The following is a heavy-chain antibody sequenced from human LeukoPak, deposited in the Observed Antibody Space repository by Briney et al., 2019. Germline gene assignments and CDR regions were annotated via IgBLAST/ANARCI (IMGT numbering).Heavy chain of an antibody. Sequence: GGSLRLSCAASGFTFSSYEMNWVRQAPGKGLEGVSYISSSGSTIYYADSVKSRFTISRDNAKNSLYLQMNSLRAEDTAVYYCARDHAMYCYGWFDYWGQGTLVTVSS. CDR1: GFTFSSYE. V-gene: IGHV3-48*03. CDR2: ISSSGSTI. D-gene: IGHD5-18*01. J-gene: IGHJ4*02. CDR3: ARDHAMYCYGWFDY.